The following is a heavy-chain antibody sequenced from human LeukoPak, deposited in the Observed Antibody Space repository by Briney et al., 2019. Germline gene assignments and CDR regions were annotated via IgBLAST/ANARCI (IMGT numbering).Heavy chain of an antibody. J-gene: IGHJ4*02. V-gene: IGHV1-24*01. CDR3: ASPEIDSSGYYPFY. CDR1: GYTLTELS. Sequence: GASVKVSCKVSGYTLTELSMHWVRQAPGKGLEWMGGYDPEDGETIYAQKFQGRVTMTEDTSTDTAYMELSSLRSEDTAVYYCASPEIDSSGYYPFYWGQGTLVTVSS. D-gene: IGHD3-22*01. CDR2: YDPEDGET.